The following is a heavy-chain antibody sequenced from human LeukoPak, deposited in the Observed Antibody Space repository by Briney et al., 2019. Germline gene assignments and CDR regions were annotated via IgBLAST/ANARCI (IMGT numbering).Heavy chain of an antibody. Sequence: SVKVSCKASGGIFSRYAISWVRQAPGQGLEWMGGIIPIFGTANYAQKFQGRVTITADESTSTAYMELSSLRSEDTAVYFCARDRVVGLGLGNAFDIWGQGTVVTVSS. D-gene: IGHD2-15*01. V-gene: IGHV1-69*01. J-gene: IGHJ3*02. CDR3: ARDRVVGLGLGNAFDI. CDR1: GGIFSRYA. CDR2: IIPIFGTA.